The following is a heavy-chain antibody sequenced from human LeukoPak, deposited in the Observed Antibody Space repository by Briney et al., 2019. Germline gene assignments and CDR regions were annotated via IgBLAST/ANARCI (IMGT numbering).Heavy chain of an antibody. D-gene: IGHD1-26*01. J-gene: IGHJ4*02. CDR2: ISAYNGNT. CDR3: ARDHPKYSGSYQPFDY. Sequence: ASVKVSCKASGYTFTSYGISWVRQAPGQGLEWMGWISAYNGNTNYAQKLQGRVTMTTDTSTSTAYMELRSLRSDDTAVYYCARDHPKYSGSYQPFDYWGQGTLVTVSS. CDR1: GYTFTSYG. V-gene: IGHV1-18*01.